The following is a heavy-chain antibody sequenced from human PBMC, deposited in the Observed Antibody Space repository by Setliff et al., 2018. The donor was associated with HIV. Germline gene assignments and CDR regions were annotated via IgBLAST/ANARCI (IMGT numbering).Heavy chain of an antibody. D-gene: IGHD1-1*01. CDR1: GFTFGSYN. CDR3: ARGPRFNELRYNYFYLDV. J-gene: IGHJ6*03. V-gene: IGHV3-48*01. Sequence: PGGSLRLSCTASGFTFGSYNMNWVRQAPGKGLEWVSYISSSSSTIYYADSVKGRFTISRDNANSSLYLQMNSLRAADTALYYCARGPRFNELRYNYFYLDVWGKGTTVTVSS. CDR2: ISSSSSTI.